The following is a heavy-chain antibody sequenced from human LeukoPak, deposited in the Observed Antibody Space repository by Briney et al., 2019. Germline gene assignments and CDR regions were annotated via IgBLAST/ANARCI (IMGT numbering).Heavy chain of an antibody. CDR1: GFXFSGYG. Sequence: GGSLRLSCSASGFXFSGYGIHWVRQAPGKGLEYVSGITSNGGRTYYADSVKGRFTISRDTSKNTLYLQMSSLRAEDTAVYFCVRDSGSYYGWFDPWGQGTLVTVSS. V-gene: IGHV3-64D*09. D-gene: IGHD1-26*01. J-gene: IGHJ5*02. CDR3: VRDSGSYYGWFDP. CDR2: ITSNGGRT.